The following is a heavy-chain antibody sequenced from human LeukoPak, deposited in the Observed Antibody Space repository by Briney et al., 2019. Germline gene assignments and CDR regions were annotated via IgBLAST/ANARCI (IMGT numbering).Heavy chain of an antibody. CDR1: GFTFSSYA. D-gene: IGHD2/OR15-2a*01. Sequence: PGGSLRLSCAASGFTFSSYAMHWVRQAPGKGLEYVSAISSNGGSTYYANSVKGRFTISRDNSKNTLYLQMGSLRAEDMAVYYCASSMEGYNFDYWGQGTLVTVSS. J-gene: IGHJ4*02. V-gene: IGHV3-64*01. CDR2: ISSNGGST. CDR3: ASSMEGYNFDY.